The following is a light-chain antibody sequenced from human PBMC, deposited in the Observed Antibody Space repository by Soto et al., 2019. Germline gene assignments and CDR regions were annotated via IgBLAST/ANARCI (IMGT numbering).Light chain of an antibody. Sequence: EIVLTQSPGTLSLSPGERATLSCRASQSVNSGYLAWYQLKPGQAPRLLIYGASSRATGIPDRFSGSGSGTDFTLTISSLEPEDFAVYYCQQYGGSPLYTFGQGTKLEI. V-gene: IGKV3-20*01. CDR2: GAS. J-gene: IGKJ2*01. CDR1: QSVNSGY. CDR3: QQYGGSPLYT.